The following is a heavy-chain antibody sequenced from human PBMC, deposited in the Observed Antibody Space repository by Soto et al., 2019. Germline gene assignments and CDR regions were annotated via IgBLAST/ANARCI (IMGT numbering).Heavy chain of an antibody. J-gene: IGHJ4*02. CDR3: ARLAYDSVWNSYYFDL. V-gene: IGHV4-59*02. CDR1: GTSVSRNY. CDR2: VRHTGET. Sequence: SETLSLTCSVSGTSVSRNYWGWIRQTPGKGLEFIGHVRHTGETTESPSLKSRIVLSIDTSHNRFSLKLFSMTAADTAVYFCARLAYDSVWNSYYFDLWGQGSLVSVSS. D-gene: IGHD1-7*01.